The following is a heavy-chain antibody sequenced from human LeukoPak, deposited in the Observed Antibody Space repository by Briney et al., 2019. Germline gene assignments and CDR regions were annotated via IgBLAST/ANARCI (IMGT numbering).Heavy chain of an antibody. CDR3: ARDPDQIVGANFDY. CDR1: GFTFNTHW. J-gene: IGHJ4*02. V-gene: IGHV3-7*01. D-gene: IGHD1-26*01. CDR2: INQDGSKK. Sequence: GGSLRLSCAASGFTFNTHWMNWARQAPGKGREWVANINQDGSKKYYVDSVKGRFTISRDNAKNSLYLQMNSLRAEDTAMYYCARDPDQIVGANFDYWGQGTLVTVSS.